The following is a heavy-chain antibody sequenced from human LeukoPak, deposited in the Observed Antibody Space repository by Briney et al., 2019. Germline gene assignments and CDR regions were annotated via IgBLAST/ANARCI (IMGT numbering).Heavy chain of an antibody. J-gene: IGHJ6*02. CDR3: ATGSVEYGTSRYYYGMDV. D-gene: IGHD3-10*01. Sequence: GASVKVSCKVSGYTLTELSMHWVRQAPGKGLEWMGGFDPEDGETIYAQKFQGRVTKTEDTSTDTAYMELSSLRSEDTAVYYCATGSVEYGTSRYYYGMDVWGQGTTVTVSS. V-gene: IGHV1-24*01. CDR2: FDPEDGET. CDR1: GYTLTELS.